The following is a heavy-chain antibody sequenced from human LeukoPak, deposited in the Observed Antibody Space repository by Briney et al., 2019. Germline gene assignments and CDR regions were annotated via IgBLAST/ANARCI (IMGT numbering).Heavy chain of an antibody. CDR3: ARDRGSSWSLFDY. CDR1: GFTFSSYA. V-gene: IGHV3-30-3*01. CDR2: ISYDGSNK. J-gene: IGHJ4*02. Sequence: GGSLRLSCAASGFTFSSYAMHWIRQAPGKGLEWVAVISYDGSNKYYADSVKGRFTISRDNSKNTLYLQMNSLRAEDTAVYYCARDRGSSWSLFDYWGQGTLVTVSS. D-gene: IGHD6-13*01.